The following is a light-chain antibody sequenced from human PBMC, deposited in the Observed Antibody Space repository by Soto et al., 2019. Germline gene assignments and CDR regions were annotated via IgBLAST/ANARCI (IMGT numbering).Light chain of an antibody. V-gene: IGLV2-14*01. Sequence: QSALTQPASVSGSPGQSISISCTGATSDIGNYNYFSWYQQHPGKAPKLIIYQVSNRPSGVSNRFSGSKSGNTASLTISGLHSEDEADYYCASWDDNLNGGVFGGGTKVTVL. J-gene: IGLJ3*02. CDR3: ASWDDNLNGGV. CDR2: QVS. CDR1: TSDIGNYNY.